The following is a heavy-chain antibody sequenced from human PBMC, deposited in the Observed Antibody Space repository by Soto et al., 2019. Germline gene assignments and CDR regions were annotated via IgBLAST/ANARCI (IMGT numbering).Heavy chain of an antibody. D-gene: IGHD6-6*01. CDR3: ARTPGIAARGMDV. V-gene: IGHV3-30-3*01. J-gene: IGHJ6*02. CDR1: GFTFSSYA. CDR2: ISYDGSNK. Sequence: GGSLRLSCAASGFTFSSYAMHWVRQAPGKGLEWVAVISYDGSNKYYADSVKGRFTISRDNSKNTLYLQMNSLRAEDTAVYYCARTPGIAARGMDVWGQGTTVTVSS.